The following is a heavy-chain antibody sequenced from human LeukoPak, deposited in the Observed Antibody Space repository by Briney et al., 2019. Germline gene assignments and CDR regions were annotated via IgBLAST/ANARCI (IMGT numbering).Heavy chain of an antibody. CDR2: INTSGSS. CDR1: GCTINSYY. J-gene: IGHJ6*03. V-gene: IGHV4-4*07. Sequence: PSETLTLSCTASGCTINSYYRHWIRQAAGKGLEWVARINTSGSSNFTPFLKRRVTMSVDTSKNQFSLRLTSVTAADTAVYYCARAAYGDYRYYYFYLDVWGKATTVTVSS. D-gene: IGHD4-17*01. CDR3: ARAAYGDYRYYYFYLDV.